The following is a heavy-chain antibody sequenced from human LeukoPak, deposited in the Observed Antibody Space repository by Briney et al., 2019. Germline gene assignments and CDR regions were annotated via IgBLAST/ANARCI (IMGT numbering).Heavy chain of an antibody. V-gene: IGHV4-39*01. CDR3: ARFHRSRYFDY. D-gene: IGHD2-2*01. J-gene: IGHJ4*02. CDR2: IYYSGST. CDR1: GGSISSSSYY. Sequence: SETLSLTCTVSGGSISSSSYYWGWIRQPPGKGLEWIGSIYYSGSTYYNPSLKSRVTISVDTSKNQFSLKLSSVTAADTAVYYCARFHRSRYFDYWGQGTLVTVSS.